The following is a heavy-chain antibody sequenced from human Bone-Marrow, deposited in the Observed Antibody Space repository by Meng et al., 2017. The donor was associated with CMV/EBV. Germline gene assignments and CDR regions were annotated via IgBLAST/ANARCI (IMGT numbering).Heavy chain of an antibody. CDR3: AREDDYGDYKENYYYYGMDV. Sequence: FPASSWSWIRQPPGKGLEWIGELHHSGSTNYNPSLKSRVTISVDTSKNQFSLKLSSVTAADTAVYYCAREDDYGDYKENYYYYGMDVWGQGTTVTVSS. CDR2: LHHSGST. J-gene: IGHJ6*02. CDR1: FPASS. V-gene: IGHV4-34*01. D-gene: IGHD4-17*01.